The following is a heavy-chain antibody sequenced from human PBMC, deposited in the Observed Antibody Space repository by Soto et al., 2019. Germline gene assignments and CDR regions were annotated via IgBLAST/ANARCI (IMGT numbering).Heavy chain of an antibody. V-gene: IGHV3-53*01. Sequence: PGGSLRLSCAASGFTVSSNYISWVRQAPGKGLEWVSIIYKSGATYYADSVKGRFTISRDNSKNTLYLQMNSLRAEDTAVYYCVRTVGIELTVGSTWFDPWGQGTPVTVSS. CDR2: IYKSGAT. D-gene: IGHD3-10*01. J-gene: IGHJ5*02. CDR1: GFTVSSNY. CDR3: VRTVGIELTVGSTWFDP.